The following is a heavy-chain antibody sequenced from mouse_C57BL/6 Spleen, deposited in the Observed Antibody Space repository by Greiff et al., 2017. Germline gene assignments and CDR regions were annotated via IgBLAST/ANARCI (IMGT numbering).Heavy chain of an antibody. CDR1: GFNIKDDY. J-gene: IGHJ1*03. CDR3: TAPYYSNWGYFDV. D-gene: IGHD2-5*01. Sequence: VQLQQSGAELVRPGASVKLSCTASGFNIKDDYMHWVKQRPEQGLEWIGWIDPENGDTESASKFQGKATITADTSSNTAYLQLSSLTSEDTAVYYCTAPYYSNWGYFDVWGTGTTVTVSS. V-gene: IGHV14-4*01. CDR2: IDPENGDT.